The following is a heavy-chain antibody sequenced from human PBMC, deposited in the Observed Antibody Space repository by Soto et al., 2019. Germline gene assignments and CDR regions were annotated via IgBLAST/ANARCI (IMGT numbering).Heavy chain of an antibody. V-gene: IGHV3-23*01. J-gene: IGHJ4*02. Sequence: QPGGSLRLSCAASGFTFSDYALSWVRQAPGKGLQWISAISGSGGTRHYADSVKGRFTISRDNSRNMVFLQMSNLRAEDSALYYCAKPSYISGVVLTGAFDYWGPGTQVTVSS. D-gene: IGHD3-3*02. CDR3: AKPSYISGVVLTGAFDY. CDR2: ISGSGGTR. CDR1: GFTFSDYA.